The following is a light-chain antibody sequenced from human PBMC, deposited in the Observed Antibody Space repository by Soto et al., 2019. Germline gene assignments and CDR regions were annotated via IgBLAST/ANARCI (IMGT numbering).Light chain of an antibody. J-gene: IGKJ4*01. CDR2: DAS. Sequence: IQMTQSPTSLSASVGDRVIITCQASQDAGKYLNWFQQKPGKAPKLLIYDASNLGRGVPARFSGSGSGTDFTFTISSLQPEDFATYFCEQYDTLPLTFGGGTKLDIK. V-gene: IGKV1-33*01. CDR3: EQYDTLPLT. CDR1: QDAGKY.